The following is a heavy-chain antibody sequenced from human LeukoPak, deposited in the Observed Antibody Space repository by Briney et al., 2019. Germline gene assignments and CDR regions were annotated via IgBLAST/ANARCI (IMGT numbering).Heavy chain of an antibody. V-gene: IGHV3-64*01. D-gene: IGHD1-26*01. Sequence: GGSLRLSCAASGFTFSSYAMHWVRQAPGKGLEYVSAISSNGGSTYYANSVRGRFTISRDNSKNTLYLQMNSLRAEDTAVYYCAKDFLSGSYYFDYWGQGTLVTVSS. J-gene: IGHJ4*02. CDR1: GFTFSSYA. CDR2: ISSNGGST. CDR3: AKDFLSGSYYFDY.